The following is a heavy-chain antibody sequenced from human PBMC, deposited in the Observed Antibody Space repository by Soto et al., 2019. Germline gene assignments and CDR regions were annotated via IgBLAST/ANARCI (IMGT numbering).Heavy chain of an antibody. CDR1: GGSISSYY. D-gene: IGHD6-19*01. CDR3: ARNPAGWSKSAEYFQH. J-gene: IGHJ1*01. V-gene: IGHV4-59*08. CDR2: IYYSGST. Sequence: PSETLSLTCTVSGGSISSYYWSWIRQPPANGLEWIGYIYYSGSTNYNPSLKSRVTISVDTSKNQFSLKLSSVTAADTAVYYCARNPAGWSKSAEYFQHWGQGTLVTVSS.